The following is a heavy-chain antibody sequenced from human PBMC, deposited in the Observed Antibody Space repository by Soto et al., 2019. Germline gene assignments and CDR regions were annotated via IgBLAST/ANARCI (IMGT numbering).Heavy chain of an antibody. CDR3: ARATARQRSENRFDP. V-gene: IGHV1-18*01. CDR2: ISAYNGNT. J-gene: IGHJ5*02. CDR1: GYTFTSYG. Sequence: ASVKVSCKASGYTFTSYGISWVRQAPGQGLEWMGWISAYNGNTNYAQKLQGRVTMTTDTSTSTAYMELRSLRSDDTAVYYCARATARQRSENRFDPWGQGTLVTVSS.